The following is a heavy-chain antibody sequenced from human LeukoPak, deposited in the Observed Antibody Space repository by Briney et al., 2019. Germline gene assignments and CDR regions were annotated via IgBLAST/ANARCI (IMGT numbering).Heavy chain of an antibody. J-gene: IGHJ6*02. CDR1: GGSISSYY. CDR3: ARDYITMVRGECYYYGMDV. Sequence: PSETLSLTCTVSGGSISSYYWSWIRQPPGKGLEWIGYIYYSGSTNYNPSLKSRVTISVDTSKNQFSLKLSSVTAADTAVYYCARDYITMVRGECYYYGMDVWGQGTTVTVSS. CDR2: IYYSGST. V-gene: IGHV4-59*01. D-gene: IGHD3-10*01.